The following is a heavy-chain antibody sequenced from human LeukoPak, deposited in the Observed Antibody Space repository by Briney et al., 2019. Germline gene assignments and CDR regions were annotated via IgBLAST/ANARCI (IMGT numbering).Heavy chain of an antibody. V-gene: IGHV1-8*02. CDR3: ARGNQIAAFDY. CDR1: GGSFSSYA. D-gene: IGHD6-13*01. Sequence: ASVKVSCKASGGSFSSYAISWVRQATGQGLEWMGWMNPNSGNTGYAQKFQGRVTMTRNTSISTAYMELSSLRSEDTAVYYCARGNQIAAFDYWGQGTLVTVSS. CDR2: MNPNSGNT. J-gene: IGHJ4*02.